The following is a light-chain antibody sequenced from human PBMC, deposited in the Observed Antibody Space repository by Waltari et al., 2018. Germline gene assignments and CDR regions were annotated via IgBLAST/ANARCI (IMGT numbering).Light chain of an antibody. V-gene: IGKV3-20*01. J-gene: IGKJ4*01. CDR1: QSVSSSY. CDR2: GAS. Sequence: EIVLTQSPGTLSLSPGERATLSCRASQSVSSSYLAWYQQKPGQAPRLRIYGASSRATGIPDRFSGRGSGKDFSLTISRLEAEDCAVYYCQQYGSSPSTFGGGTKVEIK. CDR3: QQYGSSPST.